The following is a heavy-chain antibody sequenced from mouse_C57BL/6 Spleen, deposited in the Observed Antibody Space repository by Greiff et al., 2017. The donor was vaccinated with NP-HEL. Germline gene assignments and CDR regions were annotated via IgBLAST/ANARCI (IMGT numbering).Heavy chain of an antibody. CDR1: GYAFSSSW. CDR3: ARCGYYVGYYFDY. D-gene: IGHD2-3*01. Sequence: VQLQQSGPELVKPGASVKISCKASGYAFSSSWMNWVKQRPGKGLEWIGRIYPGDGDTNYNGKFKGKATLTADKSSSTAYMQLSSLTSEDSAVYFCARCGYYVGYYFDYWGQGTTLTVSS. J-gene: IGHJ2*01. V-gene: IGHV1-82*01. CDR2: IYPGDGDT.